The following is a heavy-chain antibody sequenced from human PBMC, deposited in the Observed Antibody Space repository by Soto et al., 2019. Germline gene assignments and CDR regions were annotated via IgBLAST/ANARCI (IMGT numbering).Heavy chain of an antibody. D-gene: IGHD4-17*01. CDR2: TSVYNGNT. CDR3: ARAWATVTTERALGY. CDR1: GYTFYNYD. Sequence: QVQLVQSGAEVKKPGASVKVSCKASGYTFYNYDITWVRQAPGQGLEWMGTTSVYNGNTNFAQSLQGRVTMTIDKSTATAYMELRSLTSDDTAVYYCARAWATVTTERALGYWGQGTLVTVSS. V-gene: IGHV1-18*01. J-gene: IGHJ4*02.